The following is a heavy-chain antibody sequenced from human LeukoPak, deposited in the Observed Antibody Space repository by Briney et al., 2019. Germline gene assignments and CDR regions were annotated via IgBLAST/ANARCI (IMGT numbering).Heavy chain of an antibody. CDR3: ARAYSSSSRYYYYYGMDV. J-gene: IGHJ6*02. Sequence: GGSLRLSCAASGFTLDDYGMSWVRQAPGKGLEWVSGINWNGGSTGYADSVKGRFTISRDNAKNSLYLQMDSLRAEDTALYHCARAYSSSSRYYYYYGMDVWGQGTTVTVSS. CDR1: GFTLDDYG. D-gene: IGHD6-6*01. CDR2: INWNGGST. V-gene: IGHV3-20*01.